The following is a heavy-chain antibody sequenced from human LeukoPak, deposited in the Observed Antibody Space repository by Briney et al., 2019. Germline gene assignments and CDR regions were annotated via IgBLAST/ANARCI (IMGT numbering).Heavy chain of an antibody. CDR2: INHSGGT. V-gene: IGHV4-34*01. Sequence: KPSETLSLTCAVYGGSFSGYSRNWIRQPPVKGLEWIGEINHSGGTNYNPSLKSRVTISVDTSKKQFSLKLSSVTAADTAVYYCARGVDYYGVWGQGTLVTVSS. CDR3: ARGVDYYGV. J-gene: IGHJ4*02. CDR1: GGSFSGYS. D-gene: IGHD3-10*01.